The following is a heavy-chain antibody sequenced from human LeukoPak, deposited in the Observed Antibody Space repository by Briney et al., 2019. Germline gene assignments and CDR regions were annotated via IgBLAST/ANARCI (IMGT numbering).Heavy chain of an antibody. CDR1: GGTFISYA. CDR2: IIPIFGTA. CDR3: ATEVGSNGMDV. V-gene: IGHV1-69*01. Sequence: SVNVSCKASGGTFISYAISWVRQAPGRGLEWMGGIIPIFGTANYAQKFQGRVTITAEESTSTAYMELSSLRSEDTAVYYCATEVGSNGMDVWGQGTTVTVSS. D-gene: IGHD1-26*01. J-gene: IGHJ6*02.